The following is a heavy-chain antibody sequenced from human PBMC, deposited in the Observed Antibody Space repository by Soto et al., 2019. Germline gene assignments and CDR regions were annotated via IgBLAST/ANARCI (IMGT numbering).Heavy chain of an antibody. V-gene: IGHV3-33*01. Sequence: GGSLRLSCAAAGFTFSSYGMNWVRQAPGKGLEWAAVIWYDGSNKFYAGSVKGRFTISRDNSKNTLYLQMKALRAEDTAVYYCARDRGDWGSYRYSYYFDYWGQGALVTAS. CDR1: GFTFSSYG. CDR2: IWYDGSNK. CDR3: ARDRGDWGSYRYSYYFDY. D-gene: IGHD3-16*02. J-gene: IGHJ4*02.